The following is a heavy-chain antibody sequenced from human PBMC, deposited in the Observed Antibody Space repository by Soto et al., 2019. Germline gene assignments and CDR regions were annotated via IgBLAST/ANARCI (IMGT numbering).Heavy chain of an antibody. CDR2: INPNSGGT. V-gene: IGHV1-2*02. CDR3: AREPLADYYDSSGYYCDY. Sequence: ASVKVSCKASGYTFTSYYMHWVRQAPGQGLEWMGWINPNSGGTNYAQKFQGRVTMTRDTSISTAYMELSRLRSDDTAVYYCAREPLADYYDSSGYYCDYWGQGTLVTVSS. D-gene: IGHD3-22*01. CDR1: GYTFTSYY. J-gene: IGHJ4*02.